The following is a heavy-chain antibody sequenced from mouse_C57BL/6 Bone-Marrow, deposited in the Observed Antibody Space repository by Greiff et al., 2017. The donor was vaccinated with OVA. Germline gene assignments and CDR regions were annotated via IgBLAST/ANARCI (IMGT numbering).Heavy chain of an antibody. V-gene: IGHV14-2*01. CDR2: IDPEDGET. Sequence: EVMLVESGAELVKPGASVKLSCTASGFNIKDYYMHWVKQRTEQGLEWIGRIDPEDGETKYAPNFQGKATITADTSSNTAYLQLSSLTSEDTAVYYCAMRDYWGQGTSVTVSS. CDR3: AMRDY. J-gene: IGHJ4*01. CDR1: GFNIKDYY.